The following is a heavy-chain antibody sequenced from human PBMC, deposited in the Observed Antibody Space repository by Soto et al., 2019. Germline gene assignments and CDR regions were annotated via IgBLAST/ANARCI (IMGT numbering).Heavy chain of an antibody. CDR2: IKSKTDGGTT. Sequence: SVSNAWMNWVRQAPGKGLAWVGRIKSKTDGGTTDYAAPVKGRFTISRDDSKNTLYLQMNSLKTEDTAVYYCTTVDITMIGSIWGQGTMVTVSS. CDR1: SVSNAW. D-gene: IGHD3-22*01. J-gene: IGHJ3*02. CDR3: TTVDITMIGSI. V-gene: IGHV3-15*07.